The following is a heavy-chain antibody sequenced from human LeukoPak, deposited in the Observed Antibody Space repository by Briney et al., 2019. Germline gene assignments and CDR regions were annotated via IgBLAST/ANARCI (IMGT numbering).Heavy chain of an antibody. CDR1: GLTFSSYW. V-gene: IGHV3-74*01. CDR2: INSDGSST. D-gene: IGHD3-16*01. Sequence: PGGSLRLSCAASGLTFSSYWMHWVRQAPGKGLVWVSHINSDGSSTSYADSVKGRFTISRDNAKNTLYLQMNSLRAEDTAVYYCARDGGGTFDYWSQGTLVTVSS. J-gene: IGHJ4*02. CDR3: ARDGGGTFDY.